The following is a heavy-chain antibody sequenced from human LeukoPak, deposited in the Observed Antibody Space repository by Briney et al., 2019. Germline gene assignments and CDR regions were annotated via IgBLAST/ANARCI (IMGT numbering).Heavy chain of an antibody. CDR3: AKNYVTIYADYSWYFDL. V-gene: IGHV3-23*01. J-gene: IGHJ2*01. D-gene: IGHD3-16*01. Sequence: GGSLRLSCAAFGFTFSTYGMTWVRQAPGKGLEWVSDISGRGEATHYADSVKGRFTISRDNSKNTLYLQMNSLRAEDTAIYYCAKNYVTIYADYSWYFDLWGRGTLVTVSS. CDR1: GFTFSTYG. CDR2: ISGRGEAT.